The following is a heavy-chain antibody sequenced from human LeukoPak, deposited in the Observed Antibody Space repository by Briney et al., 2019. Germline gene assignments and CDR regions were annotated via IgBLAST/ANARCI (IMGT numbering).Heavy chain of an antibody. V-gene: IGHV4-34*01. Sequence: SETLSLTCAFYGGSFSGYYWSWIRQPPGKGLEWIGEINHSGSTNYNPSLKSRVTISVDTSKNQFSLKLTSVTAADTAVCYCARGGLYCSSSSCTPDWFDPWGQGTLVTVSS. CDR1: GGSFSGYY. CDR2: INHSGST. CDR3: ARGGLYCSSSSCTPDWFDP. D-gene: IGHD2-2*01. J-gene: IGHJ5*02.